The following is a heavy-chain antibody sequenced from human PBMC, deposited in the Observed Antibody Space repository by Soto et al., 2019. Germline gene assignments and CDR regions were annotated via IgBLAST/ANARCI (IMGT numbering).Heavy chain of an antibody. D-gene: IGHD2-2*01. V-gene: IGHV2-70*04. Sequence: SSPTLVNPTQTLTLTCTFSGFSLSTNEMRVTWIRQPPGKALEWLARIDWDGDKFYSTSLKTRLTISKDTSKNQVVLTMANMDPADTATYFCARRRGSSSSCYYIDYWGQGDLVTVYS. CDR3: ARRRGSSSSCYYIDY. J-gene: IGHJ4*02. CDR2: IDWDGDK. CDR1: GFSLSTNEMR.